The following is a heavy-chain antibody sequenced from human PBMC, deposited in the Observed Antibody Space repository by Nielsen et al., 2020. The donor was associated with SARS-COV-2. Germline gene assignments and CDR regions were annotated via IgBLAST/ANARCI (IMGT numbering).Heavy chain of an antibody. CDR2: ISSKSGSI. CDR1: GFIFDDYA. V-gene: IGHV3-9*01. D-gene: IGHD6-6*01. J-gene: IGHJ4*02. CDR3: AKDIKGRIYSAPDY. Sequence: GGSLRLSCAASGFIFDDYAMYWVRQAPGKGLEWVSGISSKSGSIGYADSVKGRFSISRDNAKNSLYLQMNGLRADDTALYYCAKDIKGRIYSAPDYWGQGTLVTVSS.